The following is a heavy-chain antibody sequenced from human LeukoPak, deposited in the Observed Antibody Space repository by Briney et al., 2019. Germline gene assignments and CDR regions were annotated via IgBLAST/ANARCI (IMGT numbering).Heavy chain of an antibody. CDR2: ISTTGRTT. CDR3: ARFPDSPTNFDY. D-gene: IGHD2-21*02. Sequence: GGSLRLSCATSGFSFSTYEMNWVRQAPGKGLEWVSYISTTGRTTFYGDSVQGRFTISRDNAKNSMYLQMNSLRVEDTAVYYCARFPDSPTNFDYWGQGTLVTVSS. CDR1: GFSFSTYE. J-gene: IGHJ4*02. V-gene: IGHV3-48*03.